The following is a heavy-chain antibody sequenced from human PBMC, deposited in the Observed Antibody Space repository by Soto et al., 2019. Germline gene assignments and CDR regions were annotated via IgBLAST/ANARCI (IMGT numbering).Heavy chain of an antibody. CDR1: GCTFSSYA. Sequence: SVKVSCKASGCTFSSYAISWVRQAPGQGLEWMGGIIPIFGTANYAQKFQGRVTITADKSTSTAYMELSSLRSEDTAVYYCLCGYSGIDWFDPWVQGPLVTVSP. V-gene: IGHV1-69*06. D-gene: IGHD5-18*01. CDR3: LCGYSGIDWFDP. CDR2: IIPIFGTA. J-gene: IGHJ5*02.